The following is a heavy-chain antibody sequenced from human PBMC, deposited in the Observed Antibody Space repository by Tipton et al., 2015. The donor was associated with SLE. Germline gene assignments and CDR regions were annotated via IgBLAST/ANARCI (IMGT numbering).Heavy chain of an antibody. CDR1: GFTFDDYA. CDR3: AKVPWWTRFGMDV. D-gene: IGHD2-8*02. V-gene: IGHV3-9*01. Sequence: FLRLSCAASGFTFDDYAMHWVRQAPGKGLEWVSGISWNSGSIGYADSVKGRFTISRDNAKNSLCLQMNSLRAEDSALYYCAKVPWWTRFGMDVWGQVTSFTVSS. J-gene: IGHJ6*02. CDR2: ISWNSGSI.